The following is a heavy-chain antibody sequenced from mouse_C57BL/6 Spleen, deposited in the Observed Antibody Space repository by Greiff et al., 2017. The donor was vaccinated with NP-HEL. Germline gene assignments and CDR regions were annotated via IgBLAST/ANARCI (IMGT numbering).Heavy chain of an antibody. CDR3: ARYYGSFDY. Sequence: VQLQQSGAELVKPGASVKLSCTASGFNIKDYYMHWVKQRTEQGLEWIGRIDPEDGETKYAPKFPGKATITADTSSNTAYLQLSSLTSEDTAVYYCARYYGSFDYWGQGTTLTVSS. CDR2: IDPEDGET. CDR1: GFNIKDYY. J-gene: IGHJ2*01. D-gene: IGHD1-1*01. V-gene: IGHV14-2*01.